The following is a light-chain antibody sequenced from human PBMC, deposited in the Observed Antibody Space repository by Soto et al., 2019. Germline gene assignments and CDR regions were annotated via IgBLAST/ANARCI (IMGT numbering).Light chain of an antibody. J-gene: IGKJ3*01. CDR2: AAS. Sequence: DIPTTQSPSSLSASVGDRVTITCRTSQSISNYLNWYQQKPGKAPKLLIYAASSLQSGVPSRFSGTGSGTDFTLTISSLQPEDFATYYCQQSYSAPPFTFGPGTRVDIK. CDR1: QSISNY. CDR3: QQSYSAPPFT. V-gene: IGKV1-39*01.